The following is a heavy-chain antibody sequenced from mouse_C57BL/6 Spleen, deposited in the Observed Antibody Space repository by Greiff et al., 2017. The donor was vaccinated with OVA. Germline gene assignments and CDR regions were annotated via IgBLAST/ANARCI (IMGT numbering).Heavy chain of an antibody. V-gene: IGHV1-81*01. CDR1: GYTFTSYG. CDR3: AREVALWLRDYAMDD. D-gene: IGHD2-2*01. CDR2: IYPRSGNT. J-gene: IGHJ4*01. Sequence: QVQLQQSGAELARPGASVKLSCKASGYTFTSYGISWVKQRTGQGLEWIGEIYPRSGNTYYNEKFKGKATLTADKSSSTAYMELRSLTSEDSAVYFCAREVALWLRDYAMDDWGQGTSVTVSS.